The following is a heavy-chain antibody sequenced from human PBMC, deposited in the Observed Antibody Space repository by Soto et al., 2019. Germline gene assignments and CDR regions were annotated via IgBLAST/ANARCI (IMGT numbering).Heavy chain of an antibody. V-gene: IGHV5-51*01. J-gene: IGHJ4*02. CDR2: IYPGDSDA. D-gene: IGHD1-26*01. CDR1: GYSFTKYW. Sequence: GESLKISCQGSGYSFTKYWIGWVRQMPGKGLERMGMIYPGDSDARYSPSFQGQVIISADKSINTAYLQWSSLQPSDTAIYYCARTYSGTYPPPYYFDSWGQGTLVTVSS. CDR3: ARTYSGTYPPPYYFDS.